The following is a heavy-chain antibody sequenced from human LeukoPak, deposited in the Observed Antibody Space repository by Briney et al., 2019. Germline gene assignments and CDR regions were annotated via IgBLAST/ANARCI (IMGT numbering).Heavy chain of an antibody. CDR3: ARSGGYYYYYGMDV. CDR2: IKHSGST. CDR1: GGSFSGYY. V-gene: IGHV4-34*01. Sequence: PSETLSLTCAVYGGSFSGYYWSWIRQPPGKGLEWIGEIKHSGSTNYNPSLKSRVTISVDTSKNQFSLKLSSVTAADTAVYYCARSGGYYYYYGMDVWGQGTTVTVSS. J-gene: IGHJ6*02. D-gene: IGHD2-15*01.